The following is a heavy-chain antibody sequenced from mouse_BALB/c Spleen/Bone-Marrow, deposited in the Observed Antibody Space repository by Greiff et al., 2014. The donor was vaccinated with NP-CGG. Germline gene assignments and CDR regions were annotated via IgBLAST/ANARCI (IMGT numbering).Heavy chain of an antibody. CDR2: IWAGGST. D-gene: IGHD1-1*01. Sequence: VNVVESGPGLVAPSQSLSITCTVSGFSLTSYGVHWVRQPPGKGLEWLGVIWAGGSTNYNSALMSRLSISKDNSKSQVFLKMNSLQTDDTAMYYCARAPLLRYHYAMDYWGQGTSVTVSS. V-gene: IGHV2-9*02. CDR3: ARAPLLRYHYAMDY. J-gene: IGHJ4*01. CDR1: GFSLTSYG.